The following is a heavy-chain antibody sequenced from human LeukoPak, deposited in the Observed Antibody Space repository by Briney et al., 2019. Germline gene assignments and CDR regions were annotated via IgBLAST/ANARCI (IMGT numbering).Heavy chain of an antibody. J-gene: IGHJ4*02. Sequence: PSETLSLTCTVSGYSISSGYYWGWIRPPPGKGLEWIGSIYHSGSTYYNPSLKSRVTISVDTSKNQFSLKLSSVTAADTAVYYCAVIPRDWGQGTLVTVSS. V-gene: IGHV4-38-2*02. CDR3: AVIPRD. CDR1: GYSISSGYY. CDR2: IYHSGST.